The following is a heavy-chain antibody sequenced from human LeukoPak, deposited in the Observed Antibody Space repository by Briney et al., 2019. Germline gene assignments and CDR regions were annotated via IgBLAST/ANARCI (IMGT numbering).Heavy chain of an antibody. V-gene: IGHV4-34*01. CDR2: INHSGST. J-gene: IGHJ4*02. CDR1: GGSFSGYY. D-gene: IGHD1-26*01. Sequence: SETLSLTCAVYGGSFSGYYWSWIRQPPGKGLEWIGEINHSGSTSYNPSLKSRVTISVDTSKNQFSLKLRSVTAADTAMYYCAKSGGYGLIDYWGQGTLVTVSS. CDR3: AKSGGYGLIDY.